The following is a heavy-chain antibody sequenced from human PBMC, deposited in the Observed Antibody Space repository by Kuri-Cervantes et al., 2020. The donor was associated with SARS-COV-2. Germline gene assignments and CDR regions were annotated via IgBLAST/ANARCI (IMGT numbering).Heavy chain of an antibody. V-gene: IGHV3-30*01. J-gene: IGHJ4*02. CDR2: ISHDGTNK. CDR1: GFSFSSFA. D-gene: IGHD5-24*01. CDR3: AREMATNLYYFDY. Sequence: GESLKISCAASGFSFSSFAIHWVRQAPGKGLEWVSVISHDGTNKYYADSVKGRFTISRDNSKNTLSLQMNSLRAEDTAVYYCAREMATNLYYFDYWGQGTLVTVSS.